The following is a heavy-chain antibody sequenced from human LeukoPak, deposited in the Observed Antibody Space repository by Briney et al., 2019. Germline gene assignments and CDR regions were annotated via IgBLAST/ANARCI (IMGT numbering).Heavy chain of an antibody. V-gene: IGHV3-48*02. CDR3: TRYQYSSGRDFDY. CDR1: GFTFSTYS. J-gene: IGHJ4*02. D-gene: IGHD6-19*01. Sequence: GGSLRLSCAASGFTFSTYSMNWVRQAPGKGLEWVSYIDSSSSTIYYADSVKGRFAVSRDNAKNSLYLQMNSLRDEDTAIYYCTRYQYSSGRDFDYWGQGTLVTVSS. CDR2: IDSSSSTI.